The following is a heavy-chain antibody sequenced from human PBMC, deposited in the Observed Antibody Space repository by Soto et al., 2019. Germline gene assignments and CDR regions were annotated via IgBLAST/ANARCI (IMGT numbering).Heavy chain of an antibody. Sequence: PGGSLRLSCAASGFTFSSYGMHWVRQAPGKGLEWVAVISYDGSNKYYADSVKGRFTISRDNSKNTLYLQMNSLRAEDTAVYYCAKARRRSIVTMRLIYYYGMDVWGQGTTVTVSS. CDR1: GFTFSSYG. V-gene: IGHV3-30*18. D-gene: IGHD3-22*01. J-gene: IGHJ6*02. CDR3: AKARRRSIVTMRLIYYYGMDV. CDR2: ISYDGSNK.